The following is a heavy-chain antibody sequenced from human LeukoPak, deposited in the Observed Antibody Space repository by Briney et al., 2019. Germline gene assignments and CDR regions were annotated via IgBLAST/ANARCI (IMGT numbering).Heavy chain of an antibody. Sequence: GASVKVSCKASGYTFTSYGISWVRQAPGQGLEWMGWVSAYNGNTNYAQKFQGRVTMTTDTSTTTAYVELRSLRSDDTAVYYCARVDLSWSDTSGYYRDWFDPWGQGTLVTVSS. D-gene: IGHD3-22*01. CDR2: VSAYNGNT. CDR1: GYTFTSYG. CDR3: ARVDLSWSDTSGYYRDWFDP. J-gene: IGHJ5*02. V-gene: IGHV1-18*01.